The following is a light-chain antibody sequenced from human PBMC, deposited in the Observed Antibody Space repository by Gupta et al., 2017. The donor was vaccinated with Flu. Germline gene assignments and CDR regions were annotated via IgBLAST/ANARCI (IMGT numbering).Light chain of an antibody. CDR3: RQHYYYPPT. Sequence: DIQMTQSPSSLSASVGDRVTITCRSSQGIRNDLNWYQFKPGEAPKRLIYSISRLSTGVHSRFSGSGSGTEFTLTITGLQPEDFATYFCRQHYYYPPTFGQGTKVEI. V-gene: IGKV1-17*01. J-gene: IGKJ1*01. CDR1: QGIRND. CDR2: SIS.